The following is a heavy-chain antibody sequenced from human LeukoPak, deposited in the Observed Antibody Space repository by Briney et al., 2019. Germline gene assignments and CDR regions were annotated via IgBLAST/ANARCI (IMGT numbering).Heavy chain of an antibody. J-gene: IGHJ4*02. CDR1: GFTFSSYA. V-gene: IGHV3-64*01. D-gene: IGHD3-22*01. Sequence: PGGSLRLSCAASGFTFSSYAMHWVRQAPGKGLEYVSAISTNGGSTYYANSVKGRFTISRDNSKNTLYLQMGSLRAEDTAVYYCAREGRYYDFDYWGQGTLVTVSS. CDR2: ISTNGGST. CDR3: AREGRYYDFDY.